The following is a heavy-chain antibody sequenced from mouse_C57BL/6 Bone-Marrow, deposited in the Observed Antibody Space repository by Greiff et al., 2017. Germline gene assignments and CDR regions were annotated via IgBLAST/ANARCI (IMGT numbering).Heavy chain of an antibody. Sequence: EVKLMESEGGLVQPGSSMKLSCTASGFTFSDYYMAWVRQVPEKGLEWVANINYDGSSTYYLDSLKSRFIISRDNAKNILYLQMSRLKSEDTATYYCARGSKGPSWFAYWGQGTLVTVSA. CDR3: ARGSKGPSWFAY. J-gene: IGHJ3*01. CDR2: INYDGSST. V-gene: IGHV5-16*01. CDR1: GFTFSDYY. D-gene: IGHD1-3*01.